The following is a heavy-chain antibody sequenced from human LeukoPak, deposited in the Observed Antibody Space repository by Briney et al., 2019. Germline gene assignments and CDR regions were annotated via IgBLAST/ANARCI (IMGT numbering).Heavy chain of an antibody. CDR1: GGTFSSYA. J-gene: IGHJ4*02. Sequence: SVKVSCKASGGTFSSYAISWVRQAPGQGLEWMGGIIPIFGTANYAQKFQGRVTITADKSTSTAYMELSSLRSEDTAVYYCARGRSITMVRGVPPGYWGQGTLVTVSS. CDR2: IIPIFGTA. D-gene: IGHD3-10*01. V-gene: IGHV1-69*06. CDR3: ARGRSITMVRGVPPGY.